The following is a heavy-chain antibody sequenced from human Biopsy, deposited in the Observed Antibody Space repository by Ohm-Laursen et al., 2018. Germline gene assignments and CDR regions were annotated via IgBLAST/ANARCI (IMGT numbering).Heavy chain of an antibody. V-gene: IGHV3-21*01. CDR1: GFTFSSYS. Sequence: SLRLSCAASGFTFSSYSMTLVRKAPGTGLEWISYISETSSHIYDADSVKGRLTVARDNAKNSLYLQLNSLRAEDTAVYYCARDSRRTAREGGMDVWGQGTPVTVSS. J-gene: IGHJ6*02. CDR3: ARDSRRTAREGGMDV. D-gene: IGHD6-6*01. CDR2: ISETSSHI.